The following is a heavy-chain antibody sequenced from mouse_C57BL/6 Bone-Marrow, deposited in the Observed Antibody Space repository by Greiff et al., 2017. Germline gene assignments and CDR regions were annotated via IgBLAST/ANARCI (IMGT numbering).Heavy chain of an antibody. Sequence: QVQLQQSGAELVRPGTSVKVSCKASGYAFTNYLIEWVKQRPGQGLEWIGVINPGSGGTNYNEKFKGKATLTADKSSSTAYMQLSSLTSEDSAVYFCARNPFQYYFDYRGQGTTLTVSS. CDR1: GYAFTNYL. J-gene: IGHJ2*01. CDR3: ARNPFQYYFDY. CDR2: INPGSGGT. V-gene: IGHV1-54*01.